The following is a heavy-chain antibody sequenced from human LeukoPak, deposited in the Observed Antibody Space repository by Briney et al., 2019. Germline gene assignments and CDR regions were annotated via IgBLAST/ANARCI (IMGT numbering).Heavy chain of an antibody. CDR3: AREARPPVGDYFDY. Sequence: SGGSLRLSCAASGFTFSSYWMHWVRQAPGKGLEWVSVIYSGGSTYYADSVKGRFTISRDNSKNTLYLQMNSLKAEDTAVYYCAREARPPVGDYFDYWGQGTLVTVSS. D-gene: IGHD3-16*01. CDR1: GFTFSSYW. CDR2: IYSGGST. J-gene: IGHJ4*02. V-gene: IGHV3-53*01.